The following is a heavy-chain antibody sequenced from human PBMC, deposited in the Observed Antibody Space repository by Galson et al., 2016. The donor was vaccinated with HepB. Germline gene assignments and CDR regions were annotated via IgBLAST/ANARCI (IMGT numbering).Heavy chain of an antibody. D-gene: IGHD6-13*01. CDR3: AKGQQLAYFDY. CDR2: ISGSDGST. J-gene: IGHJ4*02. Sequence: SLRLSCAASGFTFSSYTMSWVRQAPGKGLEWVSAISGSDGSTYYADSVKGRFTISRDNSKNTLYLQMNSLRAEDTAVYYCAKGQQLAYFDYWGQGTLVTVSS. CDR1: GFTFSSYT. V-gene: IGHV3-23*01.